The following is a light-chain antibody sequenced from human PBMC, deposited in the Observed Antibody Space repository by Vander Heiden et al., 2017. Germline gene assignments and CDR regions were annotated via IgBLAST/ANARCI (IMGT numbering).Light chain of an antibody. Sequence: SYDLTQPPSVSVALGQPASITCGGHNIEDKNVHWYRQRPGQAPMLVIYRDSSRPSGIPERFSGSNSGNTATLIISGAQAADEADYYCQVWDSGSLLFGGGTKLTVL. CDR2: RDS. J-gene: IGLJ2*01. CDR1: NIEDKN. V-gene: IGLV3-9*01. CDR3: QVWDSGSLL.